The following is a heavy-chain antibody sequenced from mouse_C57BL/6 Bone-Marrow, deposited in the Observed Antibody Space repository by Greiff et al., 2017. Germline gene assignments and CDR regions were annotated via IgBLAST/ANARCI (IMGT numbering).Heavy chain of an antibody. CDR3: TRSLIYYGTNY. J-gene: IGHJ2*01. Sequence: VQLQQSGAELVKPGASVKLSCTASGFNIKDYYIHWVKQRTEQGLVWIGRIDPEDGATKYAPKFQDKATITADTSSNTAYLQLSSLTSEDTAVYYCTRSLIYYGTNYWGQGTTLTVSS. D-gene: IGHD1-1*01. CDR2: IDPEDGAT. V-gene: IGHV14-2*01. CDR1: GFNIKDYY.